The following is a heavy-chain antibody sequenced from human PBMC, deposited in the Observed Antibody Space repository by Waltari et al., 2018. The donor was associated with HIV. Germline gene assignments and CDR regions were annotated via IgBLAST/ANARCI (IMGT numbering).Heavy chain of an antibody. CDR3: ARAGVGRQGDY. CDR1: GYTFTGYY. Sequence: QVQLVQSGAEVKKPGASVKVSCKASGYTFTGYYMHWVRQAPGQGLEWMGRINPNGGGTNYAKKFQGRVTMTRETSISTAYMELSRLRSDDTAVYYCARAGVGRQGDYWGQGTLVTVSS. J-gene: IGHJ4*02. V-gene: IGHV1-2*02. D-gene: IGHD1-26*01. CDR2: INPNGGGT.